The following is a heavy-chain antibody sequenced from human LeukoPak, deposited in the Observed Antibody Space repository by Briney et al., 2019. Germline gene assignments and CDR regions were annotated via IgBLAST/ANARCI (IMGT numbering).Heavy chain of an antibody. V-gene: IGHV4-59*08. Sequence: PSETLSLTCAASGCTISYDSWSWIRQSPGKRLEWVGYIHYSGATNYSPSLKNRLTISVDNSKNQFSLKLSSVTAADTALYYCATLRGVSTAVFDSWGQGTMVTVSS. J-gene: IGHJ4*02. CDR2: IHYSGAT. CDR3: ATLRGVSTAVFDS. D-gene: IGHD4-17*01. CDR1: GCTISYDS.